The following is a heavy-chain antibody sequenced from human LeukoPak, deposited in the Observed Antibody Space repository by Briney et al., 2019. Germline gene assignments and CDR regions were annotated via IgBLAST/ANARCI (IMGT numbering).Heavy chain of an antibody. CDR3: AGGRGSTYRDL. D-gene: IGHD3-10*01. CDR2: ISGDGGRL. Sequence: GGSLRLSCAASGFSFDDYAMQWVRQAPGKGLEWISVISGDGGRLSYADSVKGRFTISRDNDKNTLSLQMNSLRVEDSAVYYCAGGRGSTYRDLWGQGTLVTVSS. J-gene: IGHJ5*02. V-gene: IGHV3-43*02. CDR1: GFSFDDYA.